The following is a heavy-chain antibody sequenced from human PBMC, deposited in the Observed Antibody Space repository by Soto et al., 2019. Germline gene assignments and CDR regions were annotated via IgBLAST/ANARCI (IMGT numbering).Heavy chain of an antibody. CDR1: GFTFSSYA. CDR2: ISGSGGST. Sequence: EVQLLESGGGLVQPGGSLRLSCAASGFTFSSYAMSWVRQAPVKGLEWVSAISGSGGSTYYADSVKGRFTISRDNSKNTLDLQMNSLRAEDTAVYYCAKDQSFLDYYFDYWGQGTLVTVSS. CDR3: AKDQSFLDYYFDY. D-gene: IGHD3-3*01. V-gene: IGHV3-23*01. J-gene: IGHJ4*02.